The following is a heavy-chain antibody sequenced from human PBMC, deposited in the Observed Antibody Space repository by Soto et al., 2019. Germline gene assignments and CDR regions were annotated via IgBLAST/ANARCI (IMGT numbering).Heavy chain of an antibody. CDR1: GFTFRNYN. J-gene: IGHJ4*02. CDR3: ARDIASPGGDYFDS. CDR2: ISTGGAYR. V-gene: IGHV3-21*06. D-gene: IGHD2-21*01. Sequence: EVQLVESGGGLVQAGGSLRLFCTASGFTFRNYNMNWVRQAPGKGLEWVSSISTGGAYRFYADSVKGRFTISRDNAQNSLVLQIDSPRAEDTAVYYCARDIASPGGDYFDSWGQGTLVTVSS.